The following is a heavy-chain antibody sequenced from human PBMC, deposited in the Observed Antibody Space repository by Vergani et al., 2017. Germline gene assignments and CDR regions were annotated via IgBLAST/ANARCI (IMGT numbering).Heavy chain of an antibody. CDR3: ARGDYYDSSGYYYVARAFDI. J-gene: IGHJ3*02. V-gene: IGHV4-59*12. CDR2: IYYSGST. Sequence: QVQLQESGPGLVKPSETLSLTCTVSGGSISSYYWSWIRQPPGKGLEWIGYIYYSGSTNYNPSLKSRVTILVDTSKNQFSLKLSSVTAADTAVYYCARGDYYDSSGYYYVARAFDIWGQGTMVTVSS. D-gene: IGHD3-22*01. CDR1: GGSISSYY.